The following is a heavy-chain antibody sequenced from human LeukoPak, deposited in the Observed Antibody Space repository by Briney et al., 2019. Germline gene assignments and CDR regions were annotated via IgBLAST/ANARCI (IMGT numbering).Heavy chain of an antibody. D-gene: IGHD3-3*01. CDR2: MNANSGNT. V-gene: IGHV1-8*01. CDR1: GYTFTSDD. Sequence: ASVKVSCKASGYTFTSDDINWVRQATGQGLQWMGWMNANSGNTGYAQKFQGRVTMTRNTSISTAYMELSSLRSEDTAVYYCARGQGVTDAYYDFWSSYWGRGLRYENPNGQLDWFDPWGQGTLVTVSS. J-gene: IGHJ5*02. CDR3: ARGQGVTDAYYDFWSSYWGRGLRYENPNGQLDWFDP.